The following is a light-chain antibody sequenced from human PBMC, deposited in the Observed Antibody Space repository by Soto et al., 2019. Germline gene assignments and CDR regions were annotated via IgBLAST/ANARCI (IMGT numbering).Light chain of an antibody. CDR2: GAS. CDR1: QSVSSDY. CDR3: QHYGNSPPSVT. J-gene: IGKJ3*01. Sequence: EIVFTQSPDTLSLSPGERATLSCRASQSVSSDYLVWYQQKPGQAPRLLIYGASSRATGIPDRFSGSGSGTDFTLTISRLEPEDFAVYYCQHYGNSPPSVTFGPGTKVDIK. V-gene: IGKV3-20*01.